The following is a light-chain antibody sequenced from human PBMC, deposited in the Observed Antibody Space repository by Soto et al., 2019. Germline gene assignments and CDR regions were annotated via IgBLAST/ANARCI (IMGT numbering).Light chain of an antibody. CDR1: SSDVGGYNY. J-gene: IGLJ1*01. CDR2: DVS. CDR3: SSYTSSSTLGYV. V-gene: IGLV2-14*01. Sequence: QSVLTHPASVSGSPGQSITISCTGTSSDVGGYNYVSWYQQHPGKAPKLMIYDVSNRPSGVSNRFSGSKSGNTASLTISGLQAEDEADYYCSSYTSSSTLGYVFGTGTKLTVL.